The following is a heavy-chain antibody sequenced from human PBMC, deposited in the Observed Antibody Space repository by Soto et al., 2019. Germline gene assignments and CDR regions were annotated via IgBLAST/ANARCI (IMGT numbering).Heavy chain of an antibody. CDR2: ISTYNDNT. V-gene: IGHV1-18*01. Sequence: ASVKVSCKASGYTFTSYGISWVRQAPGQGLEWMGWISTYNDNTNYAQKVQGRVTMTTDTSTSTAYMELRSLTSDDTAVYYCARDRRGYSYADFDYWGQGTLGTVSS. J-gene: IGHJ4*02. CDR1: GYTFTSYG. CDR3: ARDRRGYSYADFDY. D-gene: IGHD5-18*01.